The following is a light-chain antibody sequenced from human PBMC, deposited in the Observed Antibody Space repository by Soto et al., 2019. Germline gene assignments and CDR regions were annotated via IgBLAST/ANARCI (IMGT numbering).Light chain of an antibody. CDR1: HGIRDD. J-gene: IGKJ1*01. V-gene: IGKV1-17*01. CDR2: AAS. Sequence: DTQMTQSPSSLSASVGDRVTITCRASHGIRDDLNWYQHQPGKAPKRMIDAASRLQSGDPSRLSGSGSGTEFTLTISSLQPEDFATYYCLQYNTYPRTFGPGTKVDIK. CDR3: LQYNTYPRT.